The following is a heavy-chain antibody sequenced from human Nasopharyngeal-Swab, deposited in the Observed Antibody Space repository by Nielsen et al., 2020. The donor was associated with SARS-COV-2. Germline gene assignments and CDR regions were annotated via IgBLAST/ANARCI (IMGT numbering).Heavy chain of an antibody. J-gene: IGHJ4*02. CDR3: ARDTRRGGVDY. V-gene: IGHV4-39*07. CDR2: IDYSGST. CDR1: GGSISSNSYY. Sequence: LSLTCTVSGGSISSNSYYWGWIRQPPGKGLEWIGSIDYSGSTHYNPSLKSRVTISVDTSKNQFSLKLSSVTAADSAVYYCARDTRRGGVDYWGQGTLVTVSS. D-gene: IGHD2-15*01.